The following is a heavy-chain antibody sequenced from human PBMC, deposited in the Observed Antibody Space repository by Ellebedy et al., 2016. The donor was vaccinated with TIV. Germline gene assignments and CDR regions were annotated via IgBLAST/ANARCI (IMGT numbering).Heavy chain of an antibody. D-gene: IGHD3-3*01. CDR2: IYDSGST. CDR1: GGSTTSYY. V-gene: IGHV4-59*01. J-gene: IGHJ4*02. Sequence: SETLSLTCTVSGGSTTSYYWSWIRQPPGKGLEWIGYIYDSGSTNNNPSLKSRVTISVDTTNNQFSLKLSSVTAADTAVYYCARLGVAGRRAFDYWGQGTLVTVSS. CDR3: ARLGVAGRRAFDY.